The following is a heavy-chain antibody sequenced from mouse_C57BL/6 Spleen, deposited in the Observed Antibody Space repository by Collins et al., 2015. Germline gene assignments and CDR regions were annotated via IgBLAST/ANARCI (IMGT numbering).Heavy chain of an antibody. CDR3: ARLLRYWYFDV. CDR2: ISYDGSN. CDR1: GYSITSGYY. J-gene: IGHJ1*03. V-gene: IGHV3-6*01. Sequence: DVQLQESGPGLVKPSQSLSLTCSVTGYSITSGYYWNWIRQFPGNKLEWMGYISYDGSNNYNPSLKNRISITRDTSKNQFFLKLNSVTTEDTATYYCARLLRYWYFDVWGTGTTVTVSS. D-gene: IGHD1-1*01.